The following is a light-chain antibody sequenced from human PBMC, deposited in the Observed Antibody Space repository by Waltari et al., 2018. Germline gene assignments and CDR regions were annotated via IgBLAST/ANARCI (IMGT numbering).Light chain of an antibody. CDR3: GTWDSSLSTVV. V-gene: IGLV1-51*01. Sequence: QSFLTQPPSLSAAPGQKVTISCPGRTPNIGSYFVSGYQQLPGTAPKLLFYDNDKRPSGTPDRFSASKSGTSATLAITGLQTGDEAHYYCGTWDSSLSTVVFGGGTKLTVL. J-gene: IGLJ3*02. CDR2: DND. CDR1: TPNIGSYF.